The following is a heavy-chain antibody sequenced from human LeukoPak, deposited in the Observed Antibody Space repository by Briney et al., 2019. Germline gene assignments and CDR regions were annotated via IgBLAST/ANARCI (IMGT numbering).Heavy chain of an antibody. D-gene: IGHD6-13*01. V-gene: IGHV6-1*01. J-gene: IGHJ4*02. CDR1: GDSVSSNSAA. CDR3: ASETYSSPSRHYFDY. Sequence: KSSQTLSLTCAISGDSVSSNSAAWNWIRQSPSRGLEWMGRTYYRSKWYNDYAVSVKSRITINPDTSKNQFSLQLNSVTPEDTAVYYCASETYSSPSRHYFDYWGQGTLVTVSS. CDR2: TYYRSKWYN.